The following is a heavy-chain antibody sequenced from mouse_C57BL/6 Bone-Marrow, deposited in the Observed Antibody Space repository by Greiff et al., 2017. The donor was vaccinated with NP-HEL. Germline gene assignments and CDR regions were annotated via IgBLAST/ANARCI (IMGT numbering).Heavy chain of an antibody. V-gene: IGHV1-50*01. Sequence: VQLQQPGAELVKPGASVKLSCKASGYTFTSYWMQWVKQRPGQGLEWIGGIDPSDSYTNYNQKFKGKATLTVDTSSSTAYMQLSSLTSEDSAVYYCARDGYYIFDYWGQGTTLTVSS. CDR3: ARDGYYIFDY. CDR2: IDPSDSYT. D-gene: IGHD2-3*01. CDR1: GYTFTSYW. J-gene: IGHJ2*01.